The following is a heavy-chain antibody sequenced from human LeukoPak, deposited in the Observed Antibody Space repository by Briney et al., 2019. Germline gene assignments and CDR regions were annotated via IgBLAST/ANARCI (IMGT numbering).Heavy chain of an antibody. CDR2: INPRISGT. CDR1: GYSFSGYC. CDR3: ARDYGGERGGYYFDS. Sequence: ASVTVSFKASGYSFSGYCIHWVRQAPAQGLEWMGCINPRISGTNYAQIFQGRVTMTSDTSISTAYMELSRLGSEDTAVYYCARDYGGERGGYYFDSWGQGTLVTVSS. J-gene: IGHJ4*02. D-gene: IGHD3-10*01. V-gene: IGHV1-2*02.